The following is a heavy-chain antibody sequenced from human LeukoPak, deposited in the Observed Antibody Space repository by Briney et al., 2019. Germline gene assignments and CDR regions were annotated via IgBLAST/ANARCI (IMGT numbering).Heavy chain of an antibody. Sequence: GGSLRLSCAASGFTFSSYAMSWVRQVPGKGLEWVSSISGSGGSTYYGDSVKGRFTISRDNSKDTLFLQMNRLRAEDTAVYYCAKHEGSSGSYCHFHYWGQGTLVTVSS. CDR3: AKHEGSSGSYCHFHY. CDR1: GFTFSSYA. V-gene: IGHV3-23*01. J-gene: IGHJ4*02. CDR2: ISGSGGST. D-gene: IGHD3-10*01.